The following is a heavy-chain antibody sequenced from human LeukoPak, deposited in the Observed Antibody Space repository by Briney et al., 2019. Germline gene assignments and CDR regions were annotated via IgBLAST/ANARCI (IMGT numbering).Heavy chain of an antibody. V-gene: IGHV3-30*04. Sequence: GGSLRLSCAASGFTFSSYAFHWVRQAPGKGLEWVATMSFDVNNKYYADSVRGRFTISRDNSKNTLYLQMNSLRAEDTAVYYCARVGNIVATGSAFDIWGQGTMVTVSS. CDR3: ARVGNIVATGSAFDI. CDR1: GFTFSSYA. D-gene: IGHD5-12*01. J-gene: IGHJ3*02. CDR2: MSFDVNNK.